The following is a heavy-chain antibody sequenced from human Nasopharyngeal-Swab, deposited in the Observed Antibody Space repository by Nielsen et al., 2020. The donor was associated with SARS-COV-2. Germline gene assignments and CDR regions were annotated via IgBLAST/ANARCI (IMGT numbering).Heavy chain of an antibody. CDR3: ASGSPINVVPAARHPRQFDY. CDR1: GFTFSSYA. V-gene: IGHV3-30-3*01. Sequence: SLKISCAASGFTFSSYAMHWARQAPGKGLEWVAVISYDGSNKYYADSVKGRFTISRDNSKNTLYLQMNSLRAEDTAVYYCASGSPINVVPAARHPRQFDYWGQGTLVTVSS. J-gene: IGHJ4*02. D-gene: IGHD2-2*01. CDR2: ISYDGSNK.